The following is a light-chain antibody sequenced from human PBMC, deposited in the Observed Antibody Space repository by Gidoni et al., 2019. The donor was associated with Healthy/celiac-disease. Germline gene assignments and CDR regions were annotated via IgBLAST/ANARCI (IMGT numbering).Light chain of an antibody. CDR1: QDISNY. J-gene: IGKJ3*01. V-gene: IGKV1-33*01. CDR3: QQYDNLPRIFT. CDR2: DAS. Sequence: DIQMTPPPSPLSASVGDRVTITCQASQDISNYLNWYQQKPGKAPKLLIYDASNLETGVPSRFSGSGSGTDFTFTISSLQPEDIATYYCQQYDNLPRIFTFGPGTKVDIK.